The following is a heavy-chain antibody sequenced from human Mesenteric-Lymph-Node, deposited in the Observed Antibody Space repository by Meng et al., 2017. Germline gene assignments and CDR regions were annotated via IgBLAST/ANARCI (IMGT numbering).Heavy chain of an antibody. J-gene: IGHJ4*02. CDR3: ASGLGYCSGGSCYSGPSPDY. Sequence: SETLSLTCTVSGGSISSGGYYWSWIRQHPGKGLEWIGYIYYSGSTYYNPSLKSRVTISVDTSKNQFSLKLSSVTAADTAVYYCASGLGYCSGGSCYSGPSPDYWGQGTLVTVSS. CDR2: IYYSGST. CDR1: GGSISSGGYY. D-gene: IGHD2-15*01. V-gene: IGHV4-31*03.